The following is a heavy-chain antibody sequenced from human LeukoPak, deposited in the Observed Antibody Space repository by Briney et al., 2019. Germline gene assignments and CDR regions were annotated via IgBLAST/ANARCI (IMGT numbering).Heavy chain of an antibody. CDR3: ARALIAVAVDFDY. CDR2: INPNSGGT. D-gene: IGHD6-19*01. Sequence: ASVKVSRKASGYTFTGYYMHWVRQAPGQGLEWMGWINPNSGGTNYAQKFQGRVTMTRDTSISTAYMELSRLRSDDTAVYYCARALIAVAVDFDYWGQGTLVTVSS. V-gene: IGHV1-2*02. CDR1: GYTFTGYY. J-gene: IGHJ4*02.